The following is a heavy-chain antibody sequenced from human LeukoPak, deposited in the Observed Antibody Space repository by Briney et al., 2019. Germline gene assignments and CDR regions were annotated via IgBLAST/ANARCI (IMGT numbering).Heavy chain of an antibody. CDR3: AGYTNNWYLGGY. CDR1: GYTFTYYY. Sequence: GASVKVSCKVSGYTFTYYYIHWVRQAPGQGLEWMGWINPNSGGTNYAQKSQGRVTMTRDTSINTAYMELNRLTSDDTALYYCAGYTNNWYLGGYWGQGTLVAVSS. J-gene: IGHJ4*02. D-gene: IGHD6-13*01. CDR2: INPNSGGT. V-gene: IGHV1-2*02.